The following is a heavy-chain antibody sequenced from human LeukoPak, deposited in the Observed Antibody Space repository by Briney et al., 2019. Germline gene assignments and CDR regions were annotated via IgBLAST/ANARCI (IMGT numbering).Heavy chain of an antibody. CDR3: TKGTIWLPFDY. CDR1: GFTFSNYA. J-gene: IGHJ4*02. Sequence: GGSLRLSCAASGFTFSNYAMSWARQAPGKGLEWVSAISGSGGSTYYADSVRGRFTISRDNSKNTLYLQMNSLRAEDTAVYYCTKGTIWLPFDYWGQGTLVTVSS. CDR2: ISGSGGST. V-gene: IGHV3-23*01. D-gene: IGHD5-18*01.